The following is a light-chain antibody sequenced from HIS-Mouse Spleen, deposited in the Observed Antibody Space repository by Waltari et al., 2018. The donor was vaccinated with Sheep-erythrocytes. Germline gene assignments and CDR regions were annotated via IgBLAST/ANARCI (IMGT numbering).Light chain of an antibody. J-gene: IGKJ1*01. V-gene: IGKV1-6*01. CDR3: LQDYNYPWT. CDR2: AAS. Sequence: AIPMPQSPSSLSPSVGDRVTIPCRGSQGIRNDLGWYQQKPGKAPKLLIYAASSLQSGVPSRFSGSGSGTDFTLTISSLQPEDFATYYCLQDYNYPWTFGQGTKVEIK. CDR1: QGIRND.